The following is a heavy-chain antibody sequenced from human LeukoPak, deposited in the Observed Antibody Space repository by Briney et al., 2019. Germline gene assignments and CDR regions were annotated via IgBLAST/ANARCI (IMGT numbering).Heavy chain of an antibody. V-gene: IGHV1-2*02. CDR3: AKTLYIAAAPGGLDY. D-gene: IGHD6-13*01. CDR1: GYTFTGHY. J-gene: IGHJ4*02. CDR2: INPKNAGT. Sequence: ASVKVSCKASGYTFTGHYMHWVRQVPGQGLEWMGWINPKNAGTNYAQKFQGRVTMTRDTSISTVYMELSRLRSDDTAVYYCAKTLYIAAAPGGLDYWGQGTLVTVSS.